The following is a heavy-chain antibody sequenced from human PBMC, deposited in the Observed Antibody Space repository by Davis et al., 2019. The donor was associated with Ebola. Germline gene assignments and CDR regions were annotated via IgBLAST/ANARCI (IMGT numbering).Heavy chain of an antibody. CDR1: GFTFDAFG. Sequence: GEFLKISCVASGFTFDAFGMNWVRQAPGKGLEWVATIWYDESNSYYADSVKGRFTISRDDSKNTLYLQMNSLRAEDTAVYYCARDSDYGYYHGMDVWGQGTTVTVSS. J-gene: IGHJ6*02. CDR2: IWYDESNS. V-gene: IGHV3-33*01. CDR3: ARDSDYGYYHGMDV. D-gene: IGHD4-17*01.